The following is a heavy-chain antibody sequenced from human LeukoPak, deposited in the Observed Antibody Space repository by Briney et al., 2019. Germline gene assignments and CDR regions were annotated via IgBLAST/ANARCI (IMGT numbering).Heavy chain of an antibody. D-gene: IGHD3-3*01. CDR2: IYPGDSDT. Sequence: GESLKISCKGSGSPFSSYWIGWVRQMPGKGLEWMGIIYPGDSDTRYSPSLQGQVTISVDTSIGTAYRQWSSLKASDTAIYYCARQNDFRLDYWGQGTLVTVSS. V-gene: IGHV5-51*01. CDR3: ARQNDFRLDY. J-gene: IGHJ4*02. CDR1: GSPFSSYW.